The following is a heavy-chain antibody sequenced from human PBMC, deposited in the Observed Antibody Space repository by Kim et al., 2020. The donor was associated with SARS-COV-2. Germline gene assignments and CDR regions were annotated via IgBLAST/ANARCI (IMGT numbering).Heavy chain of an antibody. J-gene: IGHJ5*02. CDR1: GFTFSSYA. V-gene: IGHV3-30-3*01. CDR3: ATTYYYDSSGSS. Sequence: GGSLRLSCAASGFTFSSYAMHWVRQAPGKGLEWVAVISYDGSNKYYADSVKGRFTISRDNSKNTLYLQMNSLRAEDTAVYYCATTYYYDSSGSSWGQGTL. CDR2: ISYDGSNK. D-gene: IGHD3-22*01.